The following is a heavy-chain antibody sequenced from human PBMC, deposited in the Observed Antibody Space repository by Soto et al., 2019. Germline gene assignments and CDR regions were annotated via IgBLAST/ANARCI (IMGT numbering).Heavy chain of an antibody. J-gene: IGHJ4*02. D-gene: IGHD3-22*01. CDR3: AREPQPYYYDSSGYYGWVY. Sequence: SVKVSCKASGGTFSSYAISWVRQAPGQGLEWMGGIIPIFGTANYAQKFQGRVTITADESTSTAYMELSSLRSEDTAVYYCAREPQPYYYDSSGYYGWVYWGQGILVTVYS. V-gene: IGHV1-69*13. CDR1: GGTFSSYA. CDR2: IIPIFGTA.